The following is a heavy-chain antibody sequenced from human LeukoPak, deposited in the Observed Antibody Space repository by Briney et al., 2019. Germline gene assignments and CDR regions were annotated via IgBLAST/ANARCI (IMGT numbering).Heavy chain of an antibody. D-gene: IGHD6-6*01. CDR1: GFTFSSYA. V-gene: IGHV3-30*01. CDR2: ISYDGSNK. J-gene: IGHJ4*02. Sequence: GGSLRLYCAASGFTFSSYAMHWVRQAPGKSLEWLAVISYDGSNKYYADSVKGRFTISRDNSKNTLYLQMNSLRAEDTAVYYCARDRGGEAARHFDYWGQGTLVTVSS. CDR3: ARDRGGEAARHFDY.